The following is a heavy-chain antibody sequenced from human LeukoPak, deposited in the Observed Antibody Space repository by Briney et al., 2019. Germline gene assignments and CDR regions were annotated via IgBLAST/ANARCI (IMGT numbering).Heavy chain of an antibody. Sequence: PSETLSLTCTVSGGSISSYYWSWIRQPPGKGLEWIGYIYDSGSTNYNPSLKSRVTISVDTSKNQFSLKLSSVTAADTAVFYCARGDSSSSDWFDPWGQGTLVTVSS. V-gene: IGHV4-59*01. D-gene: IGHD6-6*01. CDR3: ARGDSSSSDWFDP. CDR2: IYDSGST. CDR1: GGSISSYY. J-gene: IGHJ5*02.